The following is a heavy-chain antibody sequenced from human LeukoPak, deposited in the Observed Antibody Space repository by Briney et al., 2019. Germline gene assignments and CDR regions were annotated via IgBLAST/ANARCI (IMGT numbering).Heavy chain of an antibody. CDR1: RGTLSSYA. CDR2: IIPIFGIA. D-gene: IGHD3-3*01. J-gene: IGHJ4*02. CDR3: AREDTIFGVVIRFDY. Sequence: SVKVSCTASRGTLSSYATSWVRQAPGQGLEWMGRIIPIFGIANNAQKFQGRVTITADKSTSTAYMELSSLRSEDTAVYYCAREDTIFGVVIRFDYWGQGTLVTVSS. V-gene: IGHV1-69*04.